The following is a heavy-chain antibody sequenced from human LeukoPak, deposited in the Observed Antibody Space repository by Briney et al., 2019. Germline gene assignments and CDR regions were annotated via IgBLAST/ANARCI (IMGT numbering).Heavy chain of an antibody. CDR1: GFTFSSYW. J-gene: IGHJ4*02. D-gene: IGHD6-19*01. V-gene: IGHV3-74*01. CDR2: INSDGSST. Sequence: GGSLRLSCAASGFTFSSYWMHWVRQAPGKGLVWVSRINSDGSSTSYADSVKGRFTISGDNAKNTLYLQMNSLRAEDTAVYYCVKTRGIAVAGPDRWGQGTLVTVSS. CDR3: VKTRGIAVAGPDR.